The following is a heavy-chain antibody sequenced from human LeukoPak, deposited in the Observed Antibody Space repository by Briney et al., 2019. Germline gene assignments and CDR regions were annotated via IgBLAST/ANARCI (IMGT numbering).Heavy chain of an antibody. CDR2: ISGSGSNT. CDR1: GFTFDNYA. Sequence: SGGPLRLSCAASGFTFDNYAMSWVRQTPGKGLEWVSLISGSGSNTYYADSVKGRFTISRDNAKSTLYLQMNSLRVEDTAVYYCAKRDPRPFAFDIWGQGTMVAVSS. V-gene: IGHV3-23*01. J-gene: IGHJ3*02. CDR3: AKRDPRPFAFDI.